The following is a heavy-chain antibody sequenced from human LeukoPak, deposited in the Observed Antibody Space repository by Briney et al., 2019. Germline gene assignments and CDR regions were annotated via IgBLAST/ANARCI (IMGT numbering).Heavy chain of an antibody. CDR1: GYTFNTYG. V-gene: IGHV1-18*01. D-gene: IGHD3-10*01. CDR2: IRGHNGKT. CDR3: TPRRTGKYYFDY. J-gene: IGHJ4*02. Sequence: GASVKVSCKASGYTFNTYGISWVRQAPGQGLEWMGWIRGHNGKTNYAQKLQGRVTMTTDTSTNTAYMELSSLTSEDTAVYYCTPRRTGKYYFDYWGQGTLVTVSS.